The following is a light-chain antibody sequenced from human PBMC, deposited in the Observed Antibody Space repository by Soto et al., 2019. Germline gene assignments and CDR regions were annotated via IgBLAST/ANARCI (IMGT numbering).Light chain of an antibody. J-gene: IGLJ2*01. V-gene: IGLV2-23*01. CDR3: FSYAGSTTVI. Sequence: QSALTQPASVSGSPGQSITISCTGTSSDVRSYNLVSWYQQHPGKAPKLMIYEGSRRPSGVSNRFSGSKSGNTASLTISGLQAEDEADYYCFSYAGSTTVIFGGGTQLTVL. CDR2: EGS. CDR1: SSDVRSYNL.